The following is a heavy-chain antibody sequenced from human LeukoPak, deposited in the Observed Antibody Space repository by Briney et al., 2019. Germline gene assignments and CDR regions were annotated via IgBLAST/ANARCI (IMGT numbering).Heavy chain of an antibody. CDR2: MNPNSGNT. CDR3: ARGLRGMIVVVITAFDI. J-gene: IGHJ3*02. CDR1: GYTFTSYD. V-gene: IGHV1-8*01. D-gene: IGHD3-22*01. Sequence: ASVKVSCKASGYTFTSYDINWVRQATGQGLEWMGWMNPNSGNTGYAQKFQGRVTMTRNTSISTAYMELSSLRAEDTAVYYCARGLRGMIVVVITAFDIWGQGTMVTVSS.